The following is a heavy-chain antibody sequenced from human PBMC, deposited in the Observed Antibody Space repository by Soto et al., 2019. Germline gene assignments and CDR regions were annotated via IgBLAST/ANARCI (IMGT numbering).Heavy chain of an antibody. CDR1: GFTFSSYW. J-gene: IGHJ3*02. Sequence: GGSLRLSCAASGFTFSSYWMHWVRQAPGKGLVGVSRINTDGSRTDYADSVKGRFTISRDNAKNTLYLQMNSLRAEDTAVYYCARPKGTGSSAFDIWGQGTMVTV. CDR2: INTDGSRT. CDR3: ARPKGTGSSAFDI. D-gene: IGHD1-1*01. V-gene: IGHV3-74*01.